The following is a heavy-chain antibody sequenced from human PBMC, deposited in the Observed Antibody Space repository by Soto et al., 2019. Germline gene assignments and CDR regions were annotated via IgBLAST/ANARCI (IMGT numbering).Heavy chain of an antibody. Sequence: PPATLSLTCAVSGASMSSSRYYSGCVPQPPGKALSESGPLHFREASYSSPATKSRVTFSVDKSKKQSSLKLTPVTAADTAVYYCATVLLWFGELFPENWFDPWGQGTLVTVSS. CDR1: GASMSSSRYY. J-gene: IGHJ5*02. V-gene: IGHV4-39*01. D-gene: IGHD3-10*01. CDR2: LHFREAS. CDR3: ATVLLWFGELFPENWFDP.